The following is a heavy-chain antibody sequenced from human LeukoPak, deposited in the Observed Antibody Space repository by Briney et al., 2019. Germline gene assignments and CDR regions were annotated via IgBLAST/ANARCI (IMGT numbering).Heavy chain of an antibody. D-gene: IGHD6-19*01. CDR3: ARDRGWYHADS. CDR1: GFTFSSYW. Sequence: GGSLRRSCAASGFTFSSYWMHWVRQAPGKGLVWVSRIKSDGSTTTYADSVKGRFTTSRDNAKNTLYLQMNSLRAEDTAVYYCARDRGWYHADSWGQGTLVTVSS. CDR2: IKSDGSTT. J-gene: IGHJ4*02. V-gene: IGHV3-74*01.